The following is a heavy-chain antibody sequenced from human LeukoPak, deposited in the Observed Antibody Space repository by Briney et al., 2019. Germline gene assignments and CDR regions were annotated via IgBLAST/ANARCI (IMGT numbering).Heavy chain of an antibody. J-gene: IGHJ4*02. CDR3: ARGGYYDFWSEFGDY. CDR1: GYTFTGYY. D-gene: IGHD3-3*01. V-gene: IGHV1-2*02. Sequence: ASVKVSCKASGYTFTGYYMHWVRQAPGQGLEWMGWINPNSGGTNYAQKFQGRVTMTRDTSISTAYMELSSLRAEDTAIYYCARGGYYDFWSEFGDYWGQGILVAVSS. CDR2: INPNSGGT.